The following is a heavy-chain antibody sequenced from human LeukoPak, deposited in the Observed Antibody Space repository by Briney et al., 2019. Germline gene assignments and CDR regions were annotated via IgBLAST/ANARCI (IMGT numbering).Heavy chain of an antibody. CDR3: ARDDSAD. J-gene: IGHJ4*02. Sequence: ASVKVSCKASGYTFTNFGISWVRQPPGQGLEWMGWISGYNDNPNYAQKLQGRVTLTTDTSTSTAYMELRSLRYDDTAVYYCARDDSADWGQGTLVTVSS. CDR2: ISGYNDNP. V-gene: IGHV1-18*01. CDR1: GYTFTNFG. D-gene: IGHD2-21*01.